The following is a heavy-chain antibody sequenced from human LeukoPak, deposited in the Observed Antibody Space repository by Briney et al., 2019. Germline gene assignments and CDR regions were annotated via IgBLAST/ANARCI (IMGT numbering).Heavy chain of an antibody. CDR3: ARDYGGSSPFDY. Sequence: GGSLRLSCAASGFSFSAYTMNWVRQAPGKGLEWVSSITSTGIYIYYADSLRGRFTISRDNAKNSLFLQMDSLRAEDTAVYYRARDYGGSSPFDYWGQGTLVTVSS. CDR1: GFSFSAYT. V-gene: IGHV3-21*01. CDR2: ITSTGIYI. D-gene: IGHD4-23*01. J-gene: IGHJ4*02.